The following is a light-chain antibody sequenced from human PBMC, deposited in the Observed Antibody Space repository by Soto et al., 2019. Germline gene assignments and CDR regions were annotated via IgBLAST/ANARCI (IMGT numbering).Light chain of an antibody. V-gene: IGLV3-27*01. J-gene: IGLJ2*01. Sequence: SYELTQPSSVSVSPGQTASITCSGDVLAKKYARWFQQKPGQAPVLVIYKDSERHSGIPERFSGSRSVTTVTLTISGTQVEDEAEYYCYSAADNNLLVFGGGTKLTVL. CDR2: KDS. CDR1: VLAKKY. CDR3: YSAADNNLLV.